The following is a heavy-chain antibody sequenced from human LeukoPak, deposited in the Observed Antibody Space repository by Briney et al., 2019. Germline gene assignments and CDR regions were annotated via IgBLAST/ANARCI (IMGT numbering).Heavy chain of an antibody. CDR2: INTDGSST. CDR1: GFTFSSYW. D-gene: IGHD2-2*01. J-gene: IGHJ4*02. CDR3: ARQYCSSTSCYEGMDYFDY. Sequence: GGSLRLSCAASGFTFSSYWMHWVRQAPGKGLVWVSRINTDGSSTSYADSVKGRFTISRDNAKNTLHLQMNSLRAEDTAVYYCARQYCSSTSCYEGMDYFDYWGQGTLVTVSS. V-gene: IGHV3-74*01.